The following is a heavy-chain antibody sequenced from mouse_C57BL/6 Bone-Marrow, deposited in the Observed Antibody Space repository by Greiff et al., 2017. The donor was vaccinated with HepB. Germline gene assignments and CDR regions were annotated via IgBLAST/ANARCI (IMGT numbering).Heavy chain of an antibody. CDR1: GYAFSSSW. J-gene: IGHJ3*01. Sequence: QVQLQQSGPELVKPGASVKISCKASGYAFSSSWMNWVKQRPGKGLEWIGRIYPGDGDTNYNGKFKGKATLTADKSSSTAYMQLSSLTSEDSAVYFCARGDYSNPFAYWGQGTLVTVSA. CDR3: ARGDYSNPFAY. D-gene: IGHD2-5*01. CDR2: IYPGDGDT. V-gene: IGHV1-82*01.